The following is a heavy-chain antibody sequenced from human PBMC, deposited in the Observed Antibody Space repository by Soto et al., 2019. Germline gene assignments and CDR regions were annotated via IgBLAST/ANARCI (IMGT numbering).Heavy chain of an antibody. V-gene: IGHV1-69*01. CDR2: IIPIFGTA. D-gene: IGHD3-10*01. CDR3: ARGSATMVRGVMGWFDP. Sequence: QVQLVQSGAEVKKPGSSVKVSCKASGGTFSSYAISWVRQAPGQGLEWMGGIIPIFGTANYAQKFQGRVTITADESTSTAYMELSRLRSEDTAVYYCARGSATMVRGVMGWFDPWGQGTLVTVSS. J-gene: IGHJ5*02. CDR1: GGTFSSYA.